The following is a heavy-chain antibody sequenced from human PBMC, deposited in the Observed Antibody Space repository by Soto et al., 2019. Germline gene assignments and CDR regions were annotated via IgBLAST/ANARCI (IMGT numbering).Heavy chain of an antibody. CDR3: ARSQMERRMYGMDG. V-gene: IGHV3-30-3*01. D-gene: IGHD1-1*01. CDR2: ISYDESNK. J-gene: IGHJ6*02. Sequence: QAQLVESGGGVVQPGRSLRLSCAASGFTFSTYAMHWVRQAPGKGLEWVAVISYDESNKYYADSVKGRFTISRDNSKNTLYLQMNSLRFDDTAVYYCARSQMERRMYGMDGWGQGTTVTVSS. CDR1: GFTFSTYA.